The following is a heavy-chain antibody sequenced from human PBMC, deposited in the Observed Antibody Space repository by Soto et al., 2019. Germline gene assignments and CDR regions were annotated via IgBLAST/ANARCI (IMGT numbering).Heavy chain of an antibody. Sequence: PGGSLRLSCAASGFTFSIYAMSWFRQAPGKGLEWVSSISVSGSGTYYADSVKGHFTISRHNSKNTLYLQMNSLRAEDTAVYYCATVXTVTSSWFDPWGQGTLVTVSS. J-gene: IGHJ5*02. CDR2: ISVSGSGT. CDR3: ATVXTVTSSWFDP. D-gene: IGHD4-4*01. CDR1: GFTFSIYA. V-gene: IGHV3-23*01.